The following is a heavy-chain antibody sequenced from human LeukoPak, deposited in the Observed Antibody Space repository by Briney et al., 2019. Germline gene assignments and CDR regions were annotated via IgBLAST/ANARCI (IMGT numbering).Heavy chain of an antibody. V-gene: IGHV1-46*01. D-gene: IGHD3-3*01. CDR2: IYPRDGST. Sequence: PVASVKVSCKASGYSFTSNYIHWVRQAPGQGLEWMGMIYPRDGSTSYAQKFQGRVTVTRDTSASTAYMELSSLRSEDTAVYYCARGYYDFWSGPNWFDPWGQGTLVTVSS. J-gene: IGHJ5*02. CDR3: ARGYYDFWSGPNWFDP. CDR1: GYSFTSNY.